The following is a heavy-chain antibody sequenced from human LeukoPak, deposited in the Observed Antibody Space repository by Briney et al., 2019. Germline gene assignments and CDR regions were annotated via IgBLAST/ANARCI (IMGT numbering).Heavy chain of an antibody. CDR2: IDSDGSNI. D-gene: IGHD3-10*01. CDR3: ATGGGSGY. J-gene: IGHJ4*02. V-gene: IGHV3-74*01. CDR1: GITLSNYR. Sequence: PGGSLRLSCTASGITLSNYRMHWVRLAPGKGLVAVSRIDSDGSNIVYADSVKGRFTISRGNAKNTLYLKMDSLRAEDTAVYYCATGGGSGYWGQGTLVAVSS.